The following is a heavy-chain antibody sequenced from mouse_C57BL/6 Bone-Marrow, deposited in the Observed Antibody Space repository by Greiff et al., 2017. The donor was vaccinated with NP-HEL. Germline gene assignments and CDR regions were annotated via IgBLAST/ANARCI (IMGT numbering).Heavy chain of an antibody. V-gene: IGHV1-64*01. CDR1: GYTFFSYW. Sequence: QLQLLQPGAALVMPGASVMLSCKASGYTFFSYWMHWVMQRPGQGLVWFGMILPNSGSTNYNEKFKSKATLTVDKSSSTAYMQLSSQTSEDAAVYYCAREIITTVVDWYFDVWGTGTTVTVSS. J-gene: IGHJ1*03. CDR2: ILPNSGST. D-gene: IGHD1-1*01. CDR3: AREIITTVVDWYFDV.